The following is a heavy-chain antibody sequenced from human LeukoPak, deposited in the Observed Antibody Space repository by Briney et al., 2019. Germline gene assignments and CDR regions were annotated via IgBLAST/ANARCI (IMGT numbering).Heavy chain of an antibody. CDR3: AREQTHDYVWGSYRSGGYYYYMDV. V-gene: IGHV1-18*01. J-gene: IGHJ6*03. CDR2: FSASNGNP. Sequence: ASVKVSCKASGYTFTSYGISWLQRAPGKGFKWMGWFSASNGNPNYAQKLQGRVTMTTDTSTSTAYMELRSLRSDDTAVYYCAREQTHDYVWGSYRSGGYYYYMDVWGKGTTVTVSS. CDR1: GYTFTSYG. D-gene: IGHD3-16*02.